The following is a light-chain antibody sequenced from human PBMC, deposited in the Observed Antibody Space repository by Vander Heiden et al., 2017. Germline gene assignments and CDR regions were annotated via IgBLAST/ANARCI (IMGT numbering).Light chain of an antibody. J-gene: IGKJ1*01. Sequence: EIVLTQSPGTLSLSPGERATLSRRASQSISSTYLAWYQQKPGQAPRLLIYGASSRATGIPDRFSGSGSGTDFTLTISRLEPDDFAVFYCQQYSDSLRTFDQGTKVEIK. CDR3: QQYSDSLRT. CDR1: QSISSTY. V-gene: IGKV3-20*01. CDR2: GAS.